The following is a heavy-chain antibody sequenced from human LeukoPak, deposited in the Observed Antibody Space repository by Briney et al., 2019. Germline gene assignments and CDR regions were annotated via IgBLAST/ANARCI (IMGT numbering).Heavy chain of an antibody. D-gene: IGHD3-22*01. J-gene: IGHJ4*02. CDR1: GGSISSYY. CDR2: IYYSGST. Sequence: SETLSLTCTVSGGSISSYYWSWIRQPPGKGLEWIGYIYYSGSTNYNPSLKSRVTISVDTSKNQFSLKLSSVTAADTAVYYCAREGKPYYDSSGYAYWGQGTLVTVSS. V-gene: IGHV4-59*12. CDR3: AREGKPYYDSSGYAY.